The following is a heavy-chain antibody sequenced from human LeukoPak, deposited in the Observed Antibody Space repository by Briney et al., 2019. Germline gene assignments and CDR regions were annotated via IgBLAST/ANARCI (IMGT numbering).Heavy chain of an antibody. Sequence: GGSLRLSCAASGFTFSSYEMNWVRQAPGKGLEWVSYISSSGSTIYYADSVKGRFTISRDNAKNSLYLQINSLKTEDTAVYYCTTKVWELLDIRFIDYWGQGTLVTVSS. J-gene: IGHJ4*02. CDR2: ISSSGSTI. CDR1: GFTFSSYE. D-gene: IGHD1-26*01. V-gene: IGHV3-48*03. CDR3: TTKVWELLDIRFIDY.